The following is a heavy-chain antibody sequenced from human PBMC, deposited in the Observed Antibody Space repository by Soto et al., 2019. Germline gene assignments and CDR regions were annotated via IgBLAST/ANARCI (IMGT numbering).Heavy chain of an antibody. CDR1: GFTFTSSA. CDR3: AADRGSGLGGAFDI. J-gene: IGHJ3*02. Sequence: QMQLVQSGPEVKKPGTSVKVSCKASGFTFTSSAVQWVRQARGQRLEWIGWIVVGSGNTNYAQKFQERVTITRDMSTSTAYMERSSLRSEDTAVYYCAADRGSGLGGAFDIWGQGTMVTVSS. V-gene: IGHV1-58*01. CDR2: IVVGSGNT. D-gene: IGHD6-19*01.